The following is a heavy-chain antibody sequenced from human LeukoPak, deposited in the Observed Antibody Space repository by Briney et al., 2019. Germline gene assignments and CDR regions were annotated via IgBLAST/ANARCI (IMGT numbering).Heavy chain of an antibody. D-gene: IGHD5-24*01. CDR2: IYYSGST. Sequence: PSETLSLTCTVSGGSISSYYWSWIRQPPGKGLEWIGYIYYSGSTNYNPSLKSRVTMSVDTSKNQFSLKLSSVTAADTAVYYCARSPHEEMATNRGYYYYYYMDVWGKGTTVTVSS. CDR1: GGSISSYY. CDR3: ARSPHEEMATNRGYYYYYYMDV. J-gene: IGHJ6*03. V-gene: IGHV4-59*01.